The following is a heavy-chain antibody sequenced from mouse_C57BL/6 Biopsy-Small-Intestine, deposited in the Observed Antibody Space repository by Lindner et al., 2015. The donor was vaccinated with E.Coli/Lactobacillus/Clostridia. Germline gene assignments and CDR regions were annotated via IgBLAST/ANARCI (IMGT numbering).Heavy chain of an antibody. Sequence: VQLQESGGGLVKPGGSLKLSCAASGFTFSDYGMHWVRQAPEKGLEWVAYISSGSSTIYYADTVKGRFTISRDNAKNTLFLQMTSLRSEDTAMYYCASRYGSRYAWFAYWGQGTLATVSA. CDR2: ISSGSSTI. CDR1: GFTFSDYG. V-gene: IGHV5-17*01. J-gene: IGHJ3*01. CDR3: ASRYGSRYAWFAY. D-gene: IGHD1-1*01.